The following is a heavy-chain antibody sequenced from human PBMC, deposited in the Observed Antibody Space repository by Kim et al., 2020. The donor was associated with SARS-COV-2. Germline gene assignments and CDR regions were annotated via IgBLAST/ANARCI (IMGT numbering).Heavy chain of an antibody. CDR1: GGSISSYY. D-gene: IGHD4-17*01. J-gene: IGHJ6*03. CDR2: IYYRGST. CDR3: ARGLTTRFYYYYMDV. V-gene: IGHV4-59*01. Sequence: SETLSLTCTVSGGSISSYYWSWIRQPPGKRLEWIGYIYYRGSTNYNPSLKSRVTISVDTSKKQFSLKLSSVTDADTAVYYCARGLTTRFYYYYMDVWGKGTTVTVSS.